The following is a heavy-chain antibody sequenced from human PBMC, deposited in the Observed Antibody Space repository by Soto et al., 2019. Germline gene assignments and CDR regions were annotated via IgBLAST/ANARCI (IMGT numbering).Heavy chain of an antibody. D-gene: IGHD4-17*01. CDR1: GGSFSGYY. J-gene: IGHJ4*02. V-gene: IGHV4-34*01. CDR3: ARGVEDGDYTDYFDY. Sequence: QVQLQQWGAGLLKPSETLSLTCAVYGGSFSGYYWSWIRQPPGKGLEWIGEINHSGSTNYNPSLKSRFTISVDTSKNQFSLKLSSVTAADTAVYYCARGVEDGDYTDYFDYWGQGTLVTVSS. CDR2: INHSGST.